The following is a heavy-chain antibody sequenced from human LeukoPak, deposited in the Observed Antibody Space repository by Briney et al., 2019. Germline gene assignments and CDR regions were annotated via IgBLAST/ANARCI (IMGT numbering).Heavy chain of an antibody. J-gene: IGHJ4*02. CDR3: ARGPPLPDSSSWYYFDQ. V-gene: IGHV3-20*04. D-gene: IGHD6-13*01. CDR2: VNWNGDYT. CDR1: GFTFDDYG. Sequence: PGGSLRLSCAASGFTFDDYGMSWVRHVPGKGLEWVSTVNWNGDYTGYADSVRGRFTISRDNAKKSLNLQMDSLRAEDTALYYCARGPPLPDSSSWYYFDQWGRGTLVTVSS.